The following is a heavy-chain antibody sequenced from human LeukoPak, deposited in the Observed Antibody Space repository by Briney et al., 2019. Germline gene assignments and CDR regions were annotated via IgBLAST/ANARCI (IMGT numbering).Heavy chain of an antibody. CDR3: AKDAQNSGYDAHFDY. D-gene: IGHD5-12*01. V-gene: IGHV3-21*04. Sequence: GGSLRLSCAASGSTFSSYSMNWVRQAPGKGLEWVSSISSSSSYIYYADSVKGRFTISRDNAKNSLYLQMNSLRAEDTALYYCAKDAQNSGYDAHFDYWGQGTLVTVSS. J-gene: IGHJ4*02. CDR2: ISSSSSYI. CDR1: GSTFSSYS.